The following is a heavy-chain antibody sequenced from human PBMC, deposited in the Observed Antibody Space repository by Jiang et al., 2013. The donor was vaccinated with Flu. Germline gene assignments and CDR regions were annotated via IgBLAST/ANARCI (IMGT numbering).Heavy chain of an antibody. D-gene: IGHD6-13*01. V-gene: IGHV1-24*01. J-gene: IGHJ4*02. Sequence: YAQKFQGRVTMTEDTSTDTAYMELSSLRSEDTAVYYCATGEQQLVFDYWGQGTLVTVSS. CDR3: ATGEQQLVFDY.